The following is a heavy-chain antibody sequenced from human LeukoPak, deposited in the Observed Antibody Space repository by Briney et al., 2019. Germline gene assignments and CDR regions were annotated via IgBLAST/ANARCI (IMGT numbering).Heavy chain of an antibody. V-gene: IGHV1-2*02. CDR2: FNPASGGT. J-gene: IGHJ3*02. CDR3: ARGLYYGGNQRAHDAFDI. D-gene: IGHD4-23*01. CDR1: GDIFTDYY. Sequence: ASVKVSCKASGDIFTDYYMHWVRQAPGQGLEWMGWFNPASGGTKYAQKFQGRVTMTRDTSINTAYMELSSLGLDDTAGYYCARGLYYGGNQRAHDAFDIWGQGTLVTVPS.